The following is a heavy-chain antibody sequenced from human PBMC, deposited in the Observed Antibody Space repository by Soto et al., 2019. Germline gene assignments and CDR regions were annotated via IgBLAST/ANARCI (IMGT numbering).Heavy chain of an antibody. J-gene: IGHJ5*02. Sequence: PSETLSLTCTVSGGSISSSSYYWGWIRQPPGKGLEWIGSIYYSGSTYYNPSLKSRVTISVDTSKNQFSLKLSSVTAADTAVYYCARHLGQLLNWFDPWGQGTLVTVSS. D-gene: IGHD6-6*01. V-gene: IGHV4-39*01. CDR1: GGSISSSSYY. CDR2: IYYSGST. CDR3: ARHLGQLLNWFDP.